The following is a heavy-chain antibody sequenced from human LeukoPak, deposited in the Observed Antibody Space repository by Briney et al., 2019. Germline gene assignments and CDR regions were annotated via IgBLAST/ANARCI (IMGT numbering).Heavy chain of an antibody. Sequence: PGGSLSLSCAASGFTLSSYCMRWVRQAPGEGLGWVEVISYDGSNKYYADSVKGRFTISRDNSKNTLYLQKNSMRAEDTAVYYCAKANGDYEAFDIWGQGTMVTVSS. CDR2: ISYDGSNK. CDR3: AKANGDYEAFDI. V-gene: IGHV3-30*18. CDR1: GFTLSSYC. D-gene: IGHD4-17*01. J-gene: IGHJ3*02.